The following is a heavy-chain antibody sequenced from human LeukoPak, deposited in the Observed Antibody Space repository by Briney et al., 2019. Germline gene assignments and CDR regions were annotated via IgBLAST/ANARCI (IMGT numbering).Heavy chain of an antibody. CDR3: AHRRPTPLSMENWFDP. J-gene: IGHJ5*02. CDR2: IYWNDDK. Sequence: SGPTLLKPTQTLTLTCTFSGFSLSTSGGGVGWIRQPPGKALEWLALIYWNDDKRYSPSLKSRLTITKDTSKNQVVLTMTNMDPVDTATYYCAHRRPTPLSMENWFDPWGQGTLVTVSS. CDR1: GFSLSTSGGG. V-gene: IGHV2-5*01. D-gene: IGHD2/OR15-2a*01.